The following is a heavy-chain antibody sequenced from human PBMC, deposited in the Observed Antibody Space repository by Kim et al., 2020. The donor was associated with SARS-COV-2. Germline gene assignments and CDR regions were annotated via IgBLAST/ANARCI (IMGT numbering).Heavy chain of an antibody. CDR2: VFPILGGTT. Sequence: ASVKVSCKTSGVTLSSQAVSWVRQAPGQGLEWVGGVFPILGGTTEYAQKFQGRVTLTADESTNMAYMELHSLTSADTAVYYCARDSVEVERRGIVSYYNYFGVDIWGQGTPVTV. CDR3: ARDSVEVERRGIVSYYNYFGVDI. V-gene: IGHV1-69*13. D-gene: IGHD1-1*01. CDR1: GVTLSSQA. J-gene: IGHJ6*02.